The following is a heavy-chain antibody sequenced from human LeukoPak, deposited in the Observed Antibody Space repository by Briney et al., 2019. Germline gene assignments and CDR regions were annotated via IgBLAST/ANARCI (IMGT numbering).Heavy chain of an antibody. CDR2: IYYSGST. D-gene: IGHD6-13*01. J-gene: IGHJ6*03. CDR1: GGSISSSSYY. V-gene: IGHV4-39*07. CDR3: ARASGSSGHYYYYMDV. Sequence: PSETLSLTCTVSGGSISSSSYYWGWIRQPPGKGLEWIGSIYYSGSTYYNPSLKSRVTISVDTSKNQFSLKLSSVTAADTAVYYCARASGSSGHYYYYMDVWGKGTTVTVSS.